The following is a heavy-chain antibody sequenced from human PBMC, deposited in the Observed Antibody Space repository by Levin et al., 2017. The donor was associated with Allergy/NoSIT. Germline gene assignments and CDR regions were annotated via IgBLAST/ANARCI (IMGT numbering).Heavy chain of an antibody. Sequence: PGGSLRLSCAASGFTFSNYAMGWVRQTPGKGLEWVSAISGTGFTTYYADSVSGRFTISRDNSNNTLFLQMNSLTAADTAVYYFAKGSYKGAVVVQSIVAVTTSDYWGQGTMVTVSS. CDR3: AKGSYKGAVVVQSIVAVTTSDY. CDR1: GFTFSNYA. CDR2: ISGTGFTT. D-gene: IGHD2-21*01. J-gene: IGHJ4*02. V-gene: IGHV3-23*01.